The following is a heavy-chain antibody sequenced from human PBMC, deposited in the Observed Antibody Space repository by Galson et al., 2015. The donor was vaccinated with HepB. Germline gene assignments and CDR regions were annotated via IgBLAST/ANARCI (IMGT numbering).Heavy chain of an antibody. V-gene: IGHV3-23*01. Sequence: SLRLSCAASGFTFSSYAMSWVRQAPGKGLEWVSAISGSGGSTYYADSVKGRFTISRDNSKNTLYLQMNSLRAEDTAVYYCAKSNRKGGSYPTDYWGQGTLVTVSS. CDR3: AKSNRKGGSYPTDY. CDR1: GFTFSSYA. CDR2: ISGSGGST. J-gene: IGHJ4*02. D-gene: IGHD1-26*01.